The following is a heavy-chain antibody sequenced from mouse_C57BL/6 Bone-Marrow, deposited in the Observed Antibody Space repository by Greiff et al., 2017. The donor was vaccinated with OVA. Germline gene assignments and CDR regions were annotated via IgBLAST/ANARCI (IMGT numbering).Heavy chain of an antibody. J-gene: IGHJ3*01. V-gene: IGHV5-17*01. CDR1: GFTFSDYG. D-gene: IGHD2-4*01. Sequence: DVKLVESGGGLVKPGGSLKLSCAASGFTFSDYGMHWVRQAPEKGLEWVAYISSGSSTIYYADTVKGRFTISRDNAKNTLFLQMTSLRSEDTAMDYCARRGTYDYDEAWFAYWGQGTLVTVSA. CDR3: ARRGTYDYDEAWFAY. CDR2: ISSGSSTI.